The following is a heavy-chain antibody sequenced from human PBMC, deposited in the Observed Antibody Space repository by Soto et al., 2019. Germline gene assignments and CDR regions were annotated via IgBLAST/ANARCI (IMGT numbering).Heavy chain of an antibody. V-gene: IGHV3-23*05. CDR3: AQDAVHTHGMWLMDN. CDR2: IYGSGRGI. J-gene: IGHJ4*02. D-gene: IGHD2-2*03. CDR1: VLPHSNFA. Sequence: WLCXRLSCTSSVLPHSNFAIILFRQAPGKGLELVSGIYGSGRGIEYADSVKGRFTISRHNSKNKVYLQMTDLRAGDTAVYYCAQDAVHTHGMWLMDNWGPGTQVKVYS.